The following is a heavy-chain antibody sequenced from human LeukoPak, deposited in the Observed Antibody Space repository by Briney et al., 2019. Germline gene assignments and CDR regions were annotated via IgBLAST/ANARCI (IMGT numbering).Heavy chain of an antibody. V-gene: IGHV3-33*08. Sequence: GGSLRLSCAASGFTFSDYGMHWVRQAPGKGLEWVAVIWYDGSNKYYADSVKGRFTISRDNSKNTLYLQMNSLRAEDTAVYYCARRGLLRYFDWLLSDDAFDIWGQGTMVTVSS. D-gene: IGHD3-9*01. J-gene: IGHJ3*02. CDR1: GFTFSDYG. CDR2: IWYDGSNK. CDR3: ARRGLLRYFDWLLSDDAFDI.